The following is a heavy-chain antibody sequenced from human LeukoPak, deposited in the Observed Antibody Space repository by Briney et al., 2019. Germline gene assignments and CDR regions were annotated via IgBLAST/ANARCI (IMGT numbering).Heavy chain of an antibody. J-gene: IGHJ4*02. CDR3: ARGAYYDSSGYYSKAKDLDY. CDR2: INHSGST. Sequence: SETLSLTCTVSGGSISSYYWSWIRQPPGKGLEWIGEINHSGSTNYNPSLKSRVTISVDTSKNQFSLKLSSVTAADTAVYYCARGAYYDSSGYYSKAKDLDYWGQGTLVTVSS. CDR1: GGSISSYY. D-gene: IGHD3-22*01. V-gene: IGHV4-34*01.